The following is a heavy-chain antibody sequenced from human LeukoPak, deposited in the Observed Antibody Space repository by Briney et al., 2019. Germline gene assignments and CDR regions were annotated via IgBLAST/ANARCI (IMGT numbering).Heavy chain of an antibody. CDR2: IRYDGTDE. V-gene: IGHV3-30*02. CDR3: ARNRAFGTFDAFDM. D-gene: IGHD3-10*01. CDR1: GFTFNDHG. Sequence: GGSLRLSCVASGFTFNDHGMHWVRQAPGKGLEWLAFIRYDGTDESYGASVRGRLTISRDDSLNTVYLQMDSLGHDDTAVNYCARNRAFGTFDAFDMWGQGTMVTVSS. J-gene: IGHJ3*02.